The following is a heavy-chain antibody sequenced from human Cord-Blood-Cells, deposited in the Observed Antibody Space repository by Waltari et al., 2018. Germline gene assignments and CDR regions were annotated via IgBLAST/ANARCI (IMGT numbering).Heavy chain of an antibody. CDR2: IYHSGST. D-gene: IGHD1-26*01. J-gene: IGHJ4*02. Sequence: QVQLQESGPGLVKPSETLSLTCAVSGYSISSGYYWGWIRQPPGKGLEWIGSIYHSGSTYYNPSLKSRVTISVDTSKNQFSRKLSSVTAADTAVYYCARVVVGATYYFDYWGQGTLVTVSS. V-gene: IGHV4-38-2*01. CDR3: ARVVVGATYYFDY. CDR1: GYSISSGYY.